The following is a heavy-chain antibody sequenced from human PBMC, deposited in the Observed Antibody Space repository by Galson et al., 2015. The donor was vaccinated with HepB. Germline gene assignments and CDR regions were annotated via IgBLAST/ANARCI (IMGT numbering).Heavy chain of an antibody. J-gene: IGHJ3*02. CDR2: IIPILGIA. CDR1: GGTFSSYA. D-gene: IGHD3-3*01. V-gene: IGHV1-69*04. CDR3: LKTYYDFWSGSHDAFDI. Sequence: SVKVSCKAPGGTFSSYAISWVRQAPGQGLEWMGRIIPILGIANYAQKFQGRVTITADKSTSTAYMELSSLRSEDTAVYYCLKTYYDFWSGSHDAFDIWGQGTMVTVSS.